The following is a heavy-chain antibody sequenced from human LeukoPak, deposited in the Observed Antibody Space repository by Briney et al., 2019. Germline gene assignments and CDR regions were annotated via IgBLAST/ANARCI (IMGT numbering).Heavy chain of an antibody. V-gene: IGHV3-7*03. D-gene: IGHD2-15*01. CDR1: GFTFRNYW. J-gene: IGHJ4*02. CDR2: IKEEGSEK. CDR3: ARDPTNGYCSGGTCSDY. Sequence: PGGSLRLSCAASGFTFRNYWITWVRQAPGKGLEWVANIKEEGSEKYYVGSVKGRFTISRDNAENSLSLQMNSLRAEDTAVYYCARDPTNGYCSGGTCSDYWGQGTLVTVSS.